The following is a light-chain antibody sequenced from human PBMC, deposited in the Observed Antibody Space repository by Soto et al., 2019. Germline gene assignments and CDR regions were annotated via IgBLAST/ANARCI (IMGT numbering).Light chain of an antibody. CDR3: QQSFSVPPT. CDR1: QDIATY. J-gene: IGKJ5*01. Sequence: DIQMTQSPSSLSASVGNRVTITCQASQDIATYLNWYQQKPGKAPKLLIYSTSNLQSGVPSGFSGSGSGTNFSLTISNLQPEDFATYYCQQSFSVPPTFGQGTRLEIK. V-gene: IGKV1-39*01. CDR2: STS.